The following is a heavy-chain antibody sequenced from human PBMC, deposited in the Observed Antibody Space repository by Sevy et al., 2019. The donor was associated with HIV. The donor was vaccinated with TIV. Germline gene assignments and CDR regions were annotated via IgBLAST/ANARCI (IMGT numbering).Heavy chain of an antibody. J-gene: IGHJ6*03. CDR1: GFTFSSYA. CDR2: ISGSGGST. Sequence: GGSLRLSCAASGFTFSSYAMSWVRQAPGKGLEWVSAISGSGGSTYYADSVKGRFTISRDNSKNTLYLQMNSLRAEDTAVYSCAKDGGYGQGYYYYMDVWGKGTTVTVSS. V-gene: IGHV3-23*01. D-gene: IGHD5-12*01. CDR3: AKDGGYGQGYYYYMDV.